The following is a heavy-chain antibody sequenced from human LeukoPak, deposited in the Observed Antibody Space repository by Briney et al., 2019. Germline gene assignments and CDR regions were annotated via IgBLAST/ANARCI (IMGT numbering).Heavy chain of an antibody. V-gene: IGHV4-59*01. Sequence: SETVSLTCTVSGGSISSYYCSWIRQPPGKGLEWIGYIYYSGSTNYNPSLKSRVTISVDTSKNQFSLKLSSVTAADTAVYYCARAPNYWGQGTLVTVSS. CDR1: GGSISSYY. J-gene: IGHJ4*02. CDR2: IYYSGST. CDR3: ARAPNY.